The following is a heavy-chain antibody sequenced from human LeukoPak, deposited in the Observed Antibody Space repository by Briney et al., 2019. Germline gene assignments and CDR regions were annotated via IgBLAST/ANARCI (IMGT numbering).Heavy chain of an antibody. Sequence: PGGSLRLSCAASGFTFGAYAFTWVRQAPGKGLEWVSVIYSGGSTYYADSVKGRFTISRDNSKNTVYLQMKTLRAEDTAVYYCARDRRYCSGSTCYSGIDFWGQGTLVSVSS. D-gene: IGHD2-15*01. CDR2: IYSGGST. CDR3: ARDRRYCSGSTCYSGIDF. V-gene: IGHV3-53*01. CDR1: GFTFGAYA. J-gene: IGHJ4*02.